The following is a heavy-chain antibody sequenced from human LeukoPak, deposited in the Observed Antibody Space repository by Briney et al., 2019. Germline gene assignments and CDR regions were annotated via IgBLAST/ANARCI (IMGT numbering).Heavy chain of an antibody. D-gene: IGHD2-15*01. CDR3: ARDELSGGATCYALLFGY. J-gene: IGHJ4*02. V-gene: IGHV1-2*02. CDR2: INPNTGDT. CDR1: GYTFTYYH. Sequence: GASVKVSCKASGYTFTYYHMHWVRQAPGQGLEWMGWINPNTGDTKYAQRFQGRLSMTRYTSITTAYIELSSLRSDDTAVYYCARDELSGGATCYALLFGYWGQGSLVTVSS.